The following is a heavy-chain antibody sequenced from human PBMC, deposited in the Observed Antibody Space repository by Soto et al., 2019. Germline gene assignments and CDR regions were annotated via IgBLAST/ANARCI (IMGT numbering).Heavy chain of an antibody. CDR1: GFTFSAYW. Sequence: GALRLSCAVSGFTFSAYWMHWVRQVPGKGLTWVSRISDDGSTATYADSVKGRFVISRDNAKNSLYLEMNTLRVDDSGLYYCARGPRVSSTGTGAHWGRGTLVTVSS. V-gene: IGHV3-74*01. D-gene: IGHD1-1*01. CDR3: ARGPRVSSTGTGAH. CDR2: ISDDGSTA. J-gene: IGHJ4*02.